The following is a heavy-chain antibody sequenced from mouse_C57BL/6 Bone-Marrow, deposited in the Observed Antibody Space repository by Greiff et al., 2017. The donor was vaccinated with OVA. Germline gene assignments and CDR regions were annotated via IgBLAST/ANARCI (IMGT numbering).Heavy chain of an antibody. CDR3: ARGGRDYGWCAY. D-gene: IGHD2-4*01. Sequence: EVQLQQPGPELVKPGASVKLSCKASGYSFTGYYMHWVKQRPEKSLEWIGVINPSTGGTTYNQKFKAKATLTVDKSSSTAYMQLKSLTSEDSAVYDCARGGRDYGWCAYWGQGTMVTVAA. CDR1: GYSFTGYY. J-gene: IGHJ3*01. CDR2: INPSTGGT. V-gene: IGHV1-42*01.